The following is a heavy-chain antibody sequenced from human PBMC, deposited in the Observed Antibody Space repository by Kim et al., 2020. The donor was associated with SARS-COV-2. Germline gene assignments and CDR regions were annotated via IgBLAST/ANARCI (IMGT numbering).Heavy chain of an antibody. J-gene: IGHJ3*02. CDR3: ARSPMVVTATYDAFDI. D-gene: IGHD2-21*02. CDR1: GFTFSSYG. CDR2: ISYDGSNK. Sequence: GGSLRLSCAASGFTFSSYGMHWVRQAPGKGLEWVAVISYDGSNKYYADSVKGRFTISRDNSKNTLYLQMNSLRAEDTAVYYCARSPMVVTATYDAFDIWGQGTMVTVSS. V-gene: IGHV3-30*03.